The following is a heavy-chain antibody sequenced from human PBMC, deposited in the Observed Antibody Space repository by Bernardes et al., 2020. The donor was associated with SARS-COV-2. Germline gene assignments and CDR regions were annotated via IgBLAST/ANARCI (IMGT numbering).Heavy chain of an antibody. Sequence: GGSLRLSCSGSGFTFNNYGMHWVRQAPGQGLEYVAGIRSDGSTTHYVDSVKGRFTISRDNSKNTVFLQMNSLRVEDTAVYYCARGLRIFHYMDVWGKGTPVTVSS. V-gene: IGHV3-64*04. D-gene: IGHD3-3*01. CDR2: IRSDGSTT. J-gene: IGHJ6*03. CDR3: ARGLRIFHYMDV. CDR1: GFTFNNYG.